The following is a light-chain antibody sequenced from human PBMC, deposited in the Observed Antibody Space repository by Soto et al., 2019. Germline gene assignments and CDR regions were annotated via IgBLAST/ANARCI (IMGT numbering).Light chain of an antibody. V-gene: IGKV3-15*01. CDR2: GAS. J-gene: IGKJ1*01. Sequence: EIVMTQSPATLSMSPGEKVTLSCRASQSVISNLAWNQQKPGQAPRLLIYGASTRATGVPDRFSGSGSGTDFTLTISSLQSEDFAVYYCQQYNKWPWTFGQGTKVEIK. CDR1: QSVISN. CDR3: QQYNKWPWT.